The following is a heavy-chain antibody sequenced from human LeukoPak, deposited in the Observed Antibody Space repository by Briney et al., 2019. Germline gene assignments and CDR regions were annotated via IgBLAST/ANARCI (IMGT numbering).Heavy chain of an antibody. CDR3: ARVLGYWSGGSCYTGGGY. J-gene: IGHJ4*02. Sequence: ASEKVSCKASGYTFTSYYMHWVRQAPAQGLEWMGIINTIGGSTSYAQKFQGRVTMTRDTSTSAVYMELSSLRSEDTAVYYCARVLGYWSGGSCYTGGGYWGKGTLVTVSS. CDR2: INTIGGST. V-gene: IGHV1-46*01. D-gene: IGHD2-15*01. CDR1: GYTFTSYY.